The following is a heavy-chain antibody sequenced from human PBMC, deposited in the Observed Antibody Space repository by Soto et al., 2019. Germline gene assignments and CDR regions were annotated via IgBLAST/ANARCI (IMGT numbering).Heavy chain of an antibody. CDR2: ISASGRDT. J-gene: IGHJ4*02. V-gene: IGHV3-23*01. CDR1: GFTFSNYA. CDR3: AKGKTSGWYFFDY. D-gene: IGHD6-19*01. Sequence: PGGSLRLSCAASGFTFSNYAMSWVRQAPGKGLEWVSGISASGRDTYYADSVKDRFTISRDNSKNTVYLQMNSLSADDTATYYCAKGKTSGWYFFDYWGQGTPVTVSS.